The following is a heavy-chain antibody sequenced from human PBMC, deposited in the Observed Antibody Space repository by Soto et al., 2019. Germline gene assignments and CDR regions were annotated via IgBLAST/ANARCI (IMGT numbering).Heavy chain of an antibody. D-gene: IGHD1-26*01. Sequence: EVQLLESGGGLVQPGGSLRLSCAASGFTFSNYAMTWVRQAPGKGLEWVSAISGSGGSTYYADSVKGRFTISRDNSKNTLYLQMDSSRAEDTSAYYCAKHPPTMESTIYYYYGMDVWGQGTTVTVSS. V-gene: IGHV3-23*01. CDR1: GFTFSNYA. CDR2: ISGSGGST. CDR3: AKHPPTMESTIYYYYGMDV. J-gene: IGHJ6*02.